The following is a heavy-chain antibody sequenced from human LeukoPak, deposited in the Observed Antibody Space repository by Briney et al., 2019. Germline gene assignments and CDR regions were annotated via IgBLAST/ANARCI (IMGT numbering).Heavy chain of an antibody. J-gene: IGHJ4*02. CDR1: GYTFTSYG. D-gene: IGHD2-21*02. CDR3: ARDHEKSYCGGDCYIPHY. V-gene: IGHV1-18*01. Sequence: GASVKVSCKASGYTFTSYGTSWVRQAPGQGLEWMGWISAYNGNTNYAQKLQGRVTMTTDTSTSTAYMELRSLRSDDTAVYYCARDHEKSYCGGDCYIPHYWGQGTLVTVSS. CDR2: ISAYNGNT.